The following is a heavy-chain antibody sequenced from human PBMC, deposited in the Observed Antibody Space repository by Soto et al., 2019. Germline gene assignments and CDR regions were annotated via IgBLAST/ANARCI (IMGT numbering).Heavy chain of an antibody. CDR3: ARDLGYSSSWQYGGFDY. J-gene: IGHJ4*02. V-gene: IGHV1-18*01. D-gene: IGHD6-13*01. Sequence: QVQLVQPGAEVKKPGASVKVSCKASGYTFTSYGISWVRQAPGQGLEWMGWISAYNGNTNYAQKLQGRVTMTTDTSTSTAYMELRSLSSDDTAVYYCARDLGYSSSWQYGGFDYWGQGTLVTVSS. CDR2: ISAYNGNT. CDR1: GYTFTSYG.